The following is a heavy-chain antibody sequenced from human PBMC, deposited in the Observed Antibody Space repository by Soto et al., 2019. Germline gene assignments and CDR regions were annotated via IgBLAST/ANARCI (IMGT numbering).Heavy chain of an antibody. J-gene: IGHJ5*01. D-gene: IGHD3-16*01. Sequence: QVQLQESGPGLVKPSQTLSLTCTVSGASINSGGYYWNWVRQLPGKGLEWIGYIYFSGRTYYNPSHESLLTISLDTSQNKFSLKLSSVIAADTAVYYCSSGNGWGVILAPWGQGTLVTVSS. CDR2: IYFSGRT. CDR3: SSGNGWGVILAP. V-gene: IGHV4-31*01. CDR1: GASINSGGYY.